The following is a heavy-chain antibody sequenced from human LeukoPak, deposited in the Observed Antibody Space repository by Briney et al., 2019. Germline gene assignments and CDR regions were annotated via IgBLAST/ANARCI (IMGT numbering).Heavy chain of an antibody. J-gene: IGHJ4*02. V-gene: IGHV4-59*01. CDR3: ARGVYIAAAQYGY. D-gene: IGHD6-13*01. CDR2: IYYSGTT. Sequence: SETLSLTFTVSGGSISSYYWGWIRQPPGKGLGGIGYIYYSGTTNYNPSLKSRVTISVDTSKNQFSLKLSSVTAADTAVYYCARGVYIAAAQYGYWGQGTLVTVSS. CDR1: GGSISSYY.